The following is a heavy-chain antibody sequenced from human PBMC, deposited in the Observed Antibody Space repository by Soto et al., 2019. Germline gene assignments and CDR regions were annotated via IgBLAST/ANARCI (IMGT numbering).Heavy chain of an antibody. V-gene: IGHV3-53*01. CDR3: ARVKNGYPYQFDY. CDR1: GFPVSDKY. J-gene: IGHJ4*02. Sequence: HPGGSLRLSCAASGFPVSDKYMSWVRQAPGKGLEWVSVFHSGDRTFYADSVKGRFTISRDNSKNTLYLQMNSLRADDTAVYYCARVKNGYPYQFDYWGQGTVVTVSS. CDR2: FHSGDRT. D-gene: IGHD2-2*01.